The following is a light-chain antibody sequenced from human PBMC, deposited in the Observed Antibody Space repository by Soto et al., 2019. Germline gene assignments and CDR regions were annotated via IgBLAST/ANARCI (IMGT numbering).Light chain of an antibody. J-gene: IGLJ2*01. CDR3: SSYTSSSTLVV. V-gene: IGLV2-14*03. Sequence: SVLTQPASVSGSPGQSITISCTGTSSDVGGYNYVSWYQQHPGKAPKLMIYDVSNRPSGVSNRFSGSKSGSTASLIISGLQAEDEADYYCSSYTSSSTLVVFGGGTKLTVL. CDR2: DVS. CDR1: SSDVGGYNY.